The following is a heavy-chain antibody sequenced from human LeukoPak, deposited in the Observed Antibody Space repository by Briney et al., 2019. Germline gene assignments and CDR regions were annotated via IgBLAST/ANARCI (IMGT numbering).Heavy chain of an antibody. Sequence: PGGSLRLSCAASGVTFSNYAMHWVRQAPGKGLEWVTFIWYDGANTYYADSVKGRFTISRDNSKNTLYLQMNSLRPEDTAVYFCAKDKSHLLGWFDSWGQGTLVTVSS. V-gene: IGHV3-30*02. J-gene: IGHJ5*01. D-gene: IGHD1-26*01. CDR2: IWYDGANT. CDR3: AKDKSHLLGWFDS. CDR1: GVTFSNYA.